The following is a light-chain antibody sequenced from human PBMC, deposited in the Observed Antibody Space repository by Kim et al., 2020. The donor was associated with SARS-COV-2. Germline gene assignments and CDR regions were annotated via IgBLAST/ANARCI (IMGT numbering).Light chain of an antibody. CDR2: KAS. V-gene: IGKV1-5*03. J-gene: IGKJ2*03. CDR3: QQYSNSLYS. Sequence: YAAVGDRVTITWRASQSIGSWLAWYQQKPGKAPNLLIYKASILETGVPSRFSGSESGTEFTLTITSLQPDDFATYYCQQYSNSLYSFGQGTKLEI. CDR1: QSIGSW.